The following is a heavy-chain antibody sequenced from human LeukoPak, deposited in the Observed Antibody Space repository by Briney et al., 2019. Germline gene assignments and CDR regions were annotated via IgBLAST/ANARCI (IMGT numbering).Heavy chain of an antibody. D-gene: IGHD1-7*01. CDR3: ARAARELRLWNYFDY. V-gene: IGHV4-59*01. CDR2: LYYSGST. CDR1: GGSISSYY. Sequence: NPSETLSLTCTVSGGSISSYYWSWIRQPPGKGLEWSGYLYYSGSTNYNPSLKSRVTISVDTSKNQFSLKLGSVTAADTAVYYCARAARELRLWNYFDYWGQGTLVTVSS. J-gene: IGHJ4*02.